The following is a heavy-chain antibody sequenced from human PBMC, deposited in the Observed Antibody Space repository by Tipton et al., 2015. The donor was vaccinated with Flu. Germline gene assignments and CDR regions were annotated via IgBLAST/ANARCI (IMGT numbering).Heavy chain of an antibody. CDR1: GGSIGSGSYY. V-gene: IGHV4-61*02. CDR3: ARERISSSWYFDY. Sequence: TLSLTCTVSGGSIGSGSYYWSWIRQPAGKGLEWIGRIYTSGSTNYNPSLKSRVTISVDTSKNQFSLKLSSVTAADTAVYYCARERISSSWYFDYWGQGTLVTVSS. J-gene: IGHJ4*02. D-gene: IGHD6-13*01. CDR2: IYTSGST.